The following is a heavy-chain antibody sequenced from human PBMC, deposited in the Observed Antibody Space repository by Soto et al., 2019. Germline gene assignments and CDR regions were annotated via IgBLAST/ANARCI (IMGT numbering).Heavy chain of an antibody. Sequence: PSETLSLTCAVSGGSISSGGYSWSWLRQPPGKGLEWIGDIYHSGSTYYNPSLKSRVTISVDKSKNQFSLKLTSVTAADTAVYYCARGVSSRYTPFEYWGQGMLVTVSS. D-gene: IGHD6-13*01. V-gene: IGHV4-30-2*01. J-gene: IGHJ4*02. CDR3: ARGVSSRYTPFEY. CDR1: GGSISSGGYS. CDR2: IYHSGST.